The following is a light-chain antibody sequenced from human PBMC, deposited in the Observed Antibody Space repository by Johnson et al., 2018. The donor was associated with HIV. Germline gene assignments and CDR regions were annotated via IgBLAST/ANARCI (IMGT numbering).Light chain of an antibody. J-gene: IGLJ1*01. CDR3: GTWDSSMGKV. V-gene: IGLV1-51*02. Sequence: QSVLTQSPSVSAAPGQKVNISCSGSSSNIGNNYVSWYQQLPGTAPKLLIYENNKRPSGIPDRFSGSKSGTSATLGLTGLQTGDEADYYCGTWDSSMGKVFGTGTKVTVL. CDR1: SSNIGNNY. CDR2: ENN.